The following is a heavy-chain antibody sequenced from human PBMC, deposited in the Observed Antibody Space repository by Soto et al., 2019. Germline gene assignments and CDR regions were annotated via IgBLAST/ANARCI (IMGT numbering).Heavy chain of an antibody. J-gene: IGHJ4*02. CDR3: ARDLTGYSSGWVFDY. D-gene: IGHD6-19*01. CDR1: VYTFTSYY. Sequence: GASVKVSCTTPVYTFTSYYMYWVRQAPGQGLEWMGIINPSGGSTSYAQKFQGRVTMTRDTSTSTVYMELSSLRSEDTAVYYCARDLTGYSSGWVFDYWGQGTLVTVSS. V-gene: IGHV1-46*03. CDR2: INPSGGST.